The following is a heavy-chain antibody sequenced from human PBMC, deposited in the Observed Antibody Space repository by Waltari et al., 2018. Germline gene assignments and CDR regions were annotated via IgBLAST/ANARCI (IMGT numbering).Heavy chain of an antibody. CDR1: GFTFSAYG. V-gene: IGHV3-30*18. CDR2: MSYDGRNK. CDR3: AKDDGRGLCFDY. Sequence: QVQLVESGGGVVQPGRSLRLSCAASGFTFSAYGMHWVRQAPGKGREGVAVMSYDGRNKNYADSVKGRVTISRDSSNNTLYLQMNSLRAEDTAVYYCAKDDGRGLCFDYWGQGTLVTVSS. J-gene: IGHJ4*02. D-gene: IGHD1-26*01.